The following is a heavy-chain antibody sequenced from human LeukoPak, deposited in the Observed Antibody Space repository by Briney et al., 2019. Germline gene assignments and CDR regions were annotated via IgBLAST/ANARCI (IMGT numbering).Heavy chain of an antibody. CDR1: GFTFSTYT. Sequence: EGPLRLSCAASGFTFSTYTMTWVRQAPGKRREWVSSISGSGDSTYYADSVKGRFTISRDNPKNTLYLQMNSLRAEDTAVYYCAKDGAVAGTEPYYFDYWGQGTLVTVSS. CDR3: AKDGAVAGTEPYYFDY. D-gene: IGHD6-19*01. V-gene: IGHV3-23*01. J-gene: IGHJ4*02. CDR2: ISGSGDST.